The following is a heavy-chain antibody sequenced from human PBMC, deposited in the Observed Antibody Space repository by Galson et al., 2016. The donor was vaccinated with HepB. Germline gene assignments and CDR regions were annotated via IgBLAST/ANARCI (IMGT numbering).Heavy chain of an antibody. Sequence: SLRLSCAASGLTFSRYAVNWVRQPPGKGLEWVSAISGGSTYYADSVKGRFTISRDNSKHTIFLQMNSLRAEDTALYYCAKAHLYSNFVGFDVWGKGTTVTVSS. CDR3: AKAHLYSNFVGFDV. CDR2: ISGGST. CDR1: GLTFSRYA. D-gene: IGHD4-11*01. J-gene: IGHJ6*03. V-gene: IGHV3-23*01.